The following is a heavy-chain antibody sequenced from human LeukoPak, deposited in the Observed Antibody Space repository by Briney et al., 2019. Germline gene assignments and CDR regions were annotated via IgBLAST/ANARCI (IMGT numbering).Heavy chain of an antibody. Sequence: GASVKVSCTASGYTFTSYDINWVRQATGQGLEWMGWMNPNSGNTGYAQKFQGRVTMTRNTSISTAYMELSSLRSEDTAVYYCARIAHYYGSGSYYGYWGQGTLVTVSS. V-gene: IGHV1-8*01. CDR2: MNPNSGNT. J-gene: IGHJ4*02. CDR3: ARIAHYYGSGSYYGY. D-gene: IGHD3-10*01. CDR1: GYTFTSYD.